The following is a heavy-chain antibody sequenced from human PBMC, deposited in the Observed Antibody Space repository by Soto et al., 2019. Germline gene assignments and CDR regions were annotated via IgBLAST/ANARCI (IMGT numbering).Heavy chain of an antibody. J-gene: IGHJ5*02. D-gene: IGHD2-15*01. Sequence: QVQLVESGGGVVQPGRSLRLSCAASGFTFSSYGMHWVRQALGKGLEWVAVISYDGSNKYYADSVKGRFTISRDNSKNTLYLQMNSLRAEDTAVYYCAKGPRYCSGGSCYGSDPWGQGTLVTVSS. CDR3: AKGPRYCSGGSCYGSDP. CDR1: GFTFSSYG. CDR2: ISYDGSNK. V-gene: IGHV3-30*18.